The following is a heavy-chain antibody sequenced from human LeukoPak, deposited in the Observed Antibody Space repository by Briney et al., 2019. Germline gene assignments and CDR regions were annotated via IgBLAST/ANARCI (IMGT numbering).Heavy chain of an antibody. CDR1: GYSISSGYF. CDR3: ARVYGGGYDFRGAFDI. V-gene: IGHV4-38-2*02. D-gene: IGHD5-12*01. CDR2: IDHSGTT. J-gene: IGHJ3*02. Sequence: SETLSLTCTVSGYSISSGYFWGWIRQPPGKGLDWIGSIDHSGTTYYNPSLNSRVTISVDTSKNQFSLKLSSVTAADTAVYYCARVYGGGYDFRGAFDIWGQGTMVTVSS.